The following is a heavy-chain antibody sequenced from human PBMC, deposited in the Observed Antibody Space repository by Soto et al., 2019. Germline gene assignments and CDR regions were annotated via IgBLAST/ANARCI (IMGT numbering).Heavy chain of an antibody. CDR3: GTDIGAARDYWYFGL. Sequence: GGSLRLSCAASGFPFDDYAMHWVRPGPGRVLEWVSGITWNSDSIGYAASVKGTVIISSDNAKHSRYRQMNRRRAEVTALYYCGTDIGAARDYWYFGLSDSGTLVTVSS. CDR1: GFPFDDYA. CDR2: ITWNSDSI. J-gene: IGHJ2*01. V-gene: IGHV3-9*01. D-gene: IGHD6-6*01.